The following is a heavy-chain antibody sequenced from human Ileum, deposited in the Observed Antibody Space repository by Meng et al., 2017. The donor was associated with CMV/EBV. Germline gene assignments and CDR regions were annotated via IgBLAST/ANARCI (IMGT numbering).Heavy chain of an antibody. Sequence: ASGYTFVSYTLHWLRQAPGQTLEWIGSINAGNGNRQYSENFQGRVIIARDTSASATYMELSSLRSEDTAVYYCARHPGLEDYFFDYWGQGTLVTVSS. D-gene: IGHD1-14*01. CDR3: ARHPGLEDYFFDY. CDR1: GYTFVSYT. V-gene: IGHV1-3*01. J-gene: IGHJ4*02. CDR2: INAGNGNR.